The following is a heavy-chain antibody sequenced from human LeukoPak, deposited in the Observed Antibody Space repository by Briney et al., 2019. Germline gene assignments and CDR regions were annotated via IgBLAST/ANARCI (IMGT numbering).Heavy chain of an antibody. D-gene: IGHD6-13*01. Sequence: VSVKVSCKASGYTFTSYDINWVRHATGQGLECMGWMNPNSGNTGYAQKFKGRVTITRNTSISTAYMELSSLRSEDTAVYYCERGGEDSSSWLNVWGGPNAYYYYYMDVWGKGTTVTVSS. V-gene: IGHV1-8*03. CDR3: ERGGEDSSSWLNVWGGPNAYYYYYMDV. J-gene: IGHJ6*03. CDR2: MNPNSGNT. CDR1: GYTFTSYD.